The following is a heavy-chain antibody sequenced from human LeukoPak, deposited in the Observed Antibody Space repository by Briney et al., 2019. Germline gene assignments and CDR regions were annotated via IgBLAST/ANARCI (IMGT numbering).Heavy chain of an antibody. D-gene: IGHD3-10*01. CDR2: MNPNSGNT. CDR1: GYTFTSYD. V-gene: IGHV1-8*01. J-gene: IGHJ4*02. CDR3: ARATYYGSGKLDY. Sequence: ASVKVSCKASGYTFTSYDINWVRQATGQGLEWMGWMNPNSGNTGYAQEFQGRVTMARNTSISTAYMELSSLRSEDTAVYYCARATYYGSGKLDYWGQGTLVTVSS.